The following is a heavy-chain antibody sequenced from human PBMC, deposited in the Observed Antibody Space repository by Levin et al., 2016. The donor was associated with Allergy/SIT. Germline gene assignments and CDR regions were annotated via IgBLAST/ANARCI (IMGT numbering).Heavy chain of an antibody. Sequence: WVRQAPGQRLEWMGWINAGNGNTKYSQKFQGRVTITRDTSASTAYMELSSLRSEDTAVYYCARGTDSSGWSPFDYWGQGTLVTVSS. J-gene: IGHJ4*02. V-gene: IGHV1-3*01. D-gene: IGHD6-19*01. CDR2: INAGNGNT. CDR3: ARGTDSSGWSPFDY.